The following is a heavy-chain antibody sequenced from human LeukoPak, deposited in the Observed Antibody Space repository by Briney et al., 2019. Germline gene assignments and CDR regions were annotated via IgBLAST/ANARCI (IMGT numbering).Heavy chain of an antibody. CDR2: ILSKTSGGTT. D-gene: IGHD3-10*01. CDR1: GFTFSSYG. V-gene: IGHV3-15*07. CDR3: ADYYASGSYPP. Sequence: GGSLRLSCAASGFTFSSYGMHWVRQAPGKGLEWVGRILSKTSGGTTDYATPVKGRFTISRDDSKNMLYLHMNSLQIEDSAVYYCADYYASGSYPPWGQGTLVTVSS. J-gene: IGHJ5*02.